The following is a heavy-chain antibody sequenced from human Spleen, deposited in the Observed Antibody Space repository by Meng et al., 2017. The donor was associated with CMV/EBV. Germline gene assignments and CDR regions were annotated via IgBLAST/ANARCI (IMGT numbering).Heavy chain of an antibody. Sequence: GGSLRLSCAASGFSFSSHPMYWVRQAPGKGLEWVSVIYSGGSTNDADSVKGRFTVSRDNSNNTVYLQMNSLRAEDTAVYYCARTPTRRHYYDSSGYVFDFWGQGTTVTVSS. CDR2: IYSGGST. CDR1: GFSFSSHP. D-gene: IGHD3-22*01. CDR3: ARTPTRRHYYDSSGYVFDF. J-gene: IGHJ3*01. V-gene: IGHV3-53*01.